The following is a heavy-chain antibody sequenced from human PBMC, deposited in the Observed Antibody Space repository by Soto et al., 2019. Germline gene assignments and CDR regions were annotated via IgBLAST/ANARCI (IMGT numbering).Heavy chain of an antibody. V-gene: IGHV4-4*07. CDR1: GGSISSYY. D-gene: IGHD3-9*01. Sequence: QVHMQESGPGLVKPSETLSLTCTVSGGSISSYYWSWIRQPDGRELEWIGHIYTSGSTTYNPSLKKRETWSVDTYKDQYSRRLSSVTAADTAEYYYEREGFDWSVEWMDGWGRGTTVTVSS. CDR3: EREGFDWSVEWMDG. J-gene: IGHJ6*02. CDR2: IYTSGST.